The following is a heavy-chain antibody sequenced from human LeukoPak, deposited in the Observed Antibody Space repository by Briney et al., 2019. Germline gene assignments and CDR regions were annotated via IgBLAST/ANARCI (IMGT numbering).Heavy chain of an antibody. CDR1: GYTFTSYW. V-gene: IGHV5-51*01. J-gene: IGHJ4*02. Sequence: PGESLKISCKGSGYTFTSYWIAWVRQMPGKGLEWMGIIYPDDSDTRYSPSFQGQVTISADKSISTAYLQWSSLKASDTAMYYCASSVVIKTSFDYWGQGTLVTVSS. D-gene: IGHD3-9*01. CDR3: ASSVVIKTSFDY. CDR2: IYPDDSDT.